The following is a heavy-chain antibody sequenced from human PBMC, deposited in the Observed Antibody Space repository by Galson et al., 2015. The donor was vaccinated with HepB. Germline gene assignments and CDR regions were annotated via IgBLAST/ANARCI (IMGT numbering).Heavy chain of an antibody. CDR2: ISYDGSNK. J-gene: IGHJ3*02. V-gene: IGHV3-30*18. D-gene: IGHD3-22*01. Sequence: SLRLSCAASGFTFSSYGMHWVRQAPGKGLEWVAVISYDGSNKYYADSVKGRFTISRDNSKNTLYLQMNSLRAEDTAVYYCAKDSLEYSSGYYGGAFDIWGQGTMVTVSS. CDR3: AKDSLEYSSGYYGGAFDI. CDR1: GFTFSSYG.